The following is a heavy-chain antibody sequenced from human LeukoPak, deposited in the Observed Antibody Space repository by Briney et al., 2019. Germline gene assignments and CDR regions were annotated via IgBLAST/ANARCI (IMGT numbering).Heavy chain of an antibody. D-gene: IGHD3-9*01. J-gene: IGHJ3*02. V-gene: IGHV4-59*01. CDR1: GASISSYY. Sequence: SETLSLICTVSGASISSYYWSWIRQPPGKGLEWIGYIYYSGSTNYNPSLKSRVTISVDTSKNQFSLKLSSVTAADTAVYYCARDEWLGDAFDIWGQGTMVTVSS. CDR2: IYYSGST. CDR3: ARDEWLGDAFDI.